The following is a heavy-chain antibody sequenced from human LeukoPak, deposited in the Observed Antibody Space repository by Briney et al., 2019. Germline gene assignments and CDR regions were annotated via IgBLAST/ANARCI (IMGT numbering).Heavy chain of an antibody. D-gene: IGHD3-22*01. Sequence: PGGSLRLSCAASGFTFSSYWMSWVRQAPGKGLEWVANIKQDGSEKYYVDSVKGRFTISRDNAKNSLYLQMNSLKTEDTAVYYCTRANYYDSSGYLRWGQGTLVTVSS. CDR3: TRANYYDSSGYLR. V-gene: IGHV3-7*03. J-gene: IGHJ4*02. CDR2: IKQDGSEK. CDR1: GFTFSSYW.